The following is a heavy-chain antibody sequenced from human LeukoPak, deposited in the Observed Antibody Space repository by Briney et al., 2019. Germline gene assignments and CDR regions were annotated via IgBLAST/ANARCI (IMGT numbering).Heavy chain of an antibody. CDR2: IYTSGST. D-gene: IGHD3-16*01. Sequence: PSETLSLTCTVSGGSFSSYYWSWIRQPPGKGLECIGYIYTSGSTNYNPSLKSRVTISVDTSKNQFSLKLSSVTAADTAVYYCASSISWGMDWFDPWGQRTPVTASS. J-gene: IGHJ5*02. CDR1: GGSFSSYY. CDR3: ASSISWGMDWFDP. V-gene: IGHV4-4*09.